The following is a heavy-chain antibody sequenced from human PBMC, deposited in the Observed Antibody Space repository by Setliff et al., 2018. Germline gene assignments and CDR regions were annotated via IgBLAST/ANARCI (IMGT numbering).Heavy chain of an antibody. CDR2: IYTSGST. V-gene: IGHV4-4*07. J-gene: IGHJ5*02. D-gene: IGHD3-10*01. CDR3: ARDVRYYYGSGSYYNDWFDP. CDR1: GGSFSGYY. Sequence: SETLSLTCAVYGGSFSGYYWSWIRQPAGKGLEWIGRIYTSGSTNYNPSLKSRVTISVDTSKNQFSLKLSSVTAADTAVYYCARDVRYYYGSGSYYNDWFDPWGQGTLVTVSS.